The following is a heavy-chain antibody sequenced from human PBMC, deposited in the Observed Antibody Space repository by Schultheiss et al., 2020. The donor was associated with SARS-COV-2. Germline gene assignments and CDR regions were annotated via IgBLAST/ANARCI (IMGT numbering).Heavy chain of an antibody. CDR3: ARYRPPLVVVPAASYYYMDV. J-gene: IGHJ6*03. CDR1: GYTFTGYY. D-gene: IGHD2-2*01. V-gene: IGHV1-2*02. Sequence: ASVKVSCKASGYTFTGYYMHWVRQAPGQGLEWMGWINPNSGGTNYAQKFQGRVTMTRDTSISTAYMELRSLRSDDTAVYYCARYRPPLVVVPAASYYYMDVWGKGTTVTVSS. CDR2: INPNSGGT.